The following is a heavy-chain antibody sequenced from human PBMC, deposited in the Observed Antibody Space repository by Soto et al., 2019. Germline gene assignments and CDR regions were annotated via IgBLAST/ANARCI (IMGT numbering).Heavy chain of an antibody. J-gene: IGHJ4*02. CDR2: ISYDGSNK. CDR3: AKASAYGSGSLDN. CDR1: GFTFSSYG. Sequence: GGSLRLSCAASGFTFSSYGMHWVRQAPGKGLEWVAVISYDGSNKYYADSVKGRFTISRDNSKNTLYLQMNSLRAEDAAIYYCAKASAYGSGSLDNWGQGALVTVSS. V-gene: IGHV3-30*18. D-gene: IGHD3-10*01.